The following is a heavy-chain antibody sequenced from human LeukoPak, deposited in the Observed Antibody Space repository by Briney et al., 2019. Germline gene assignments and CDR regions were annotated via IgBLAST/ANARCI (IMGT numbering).Heavy chain of an antibody. CDR3: ASPAAGNNYYYYYYMDV. Sequence: SETLSLTCTVSGGSVSDYYWSWIRQSPGKGLEWIGYIYYTGSTSYNPSLRSRVTMSADTSKNQFSLKLSSVTAADTAVYYCASPAAGNNYYYYYYMDVWGKGTTVTVSS. CDR1: GGSVSDYY. V-gene: IGHV4-59*08. CDR2: IYYTGST. D-gene: IGHD6-13*01. J-gene: IGHJ6*03.